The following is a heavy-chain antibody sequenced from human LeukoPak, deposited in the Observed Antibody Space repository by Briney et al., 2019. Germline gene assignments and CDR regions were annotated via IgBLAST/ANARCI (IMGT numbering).Heavy chain of an antibody. CDR3: ARGHYYGSGRPSNWFDP. D-gene: IGHD3-10*01. J-gene: IGHJ5*02. V-gene: IGHV4-31*03. Sequence: SETLSLTCTVSGGSISSGGYYWSWIRQHPGKGLEWIGYIYYSGSTYYNPSLKSRVTISVDTSKNQFSLKLSSVTAADTAVYYCARGHYYGSGRPSNWFDPWGQGTLVTVSS. CDR2: IYYSGST. CDR1: GGSISSGGYY.